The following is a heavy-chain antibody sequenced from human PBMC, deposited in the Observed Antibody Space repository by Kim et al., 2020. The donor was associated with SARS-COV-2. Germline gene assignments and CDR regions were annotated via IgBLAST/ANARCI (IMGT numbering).Heavy chain of an antibody. D-gene: IGHD3-22*01. CDR1: GYSFTSYW. Sequence: GESLKISCKGSGYSFTSYWIGWVRQMPGKGLEWMGIIYPGDSDTRYSPSFQGQVTISADKSISTAYLQWSSLKASDTAMYYCATYYYDSSGSDDAFDIWGQGTMVTVSS. CDR2: IYPGDSDT. CDR3: ATYYYDSSGSDDAFDI. J-gene: IGHJ3*02. V-gene: IGHV5-51*01.